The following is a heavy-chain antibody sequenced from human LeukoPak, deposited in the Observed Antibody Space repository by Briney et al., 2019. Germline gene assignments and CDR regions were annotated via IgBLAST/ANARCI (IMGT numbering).Heavy chain of an antibody. J-gene: IGHJ5*02. V-gene: IGHV3-23*01. CDR2: ISGSGGST. D-gene: IGHD3-10*01. CDR1: GFTFSSYA. Sequence: GGSLRLSCAASGFTFSSYAMSWVRQAPGKGLEWVSAISGSGGSTYYADSVKGRFTISRDNSKNTLYLQMNSLRAEDRAVYYCAKGSLTYYYGSGSSNWFDPWGQGTLVTVSS. CDR3: AKGSLTYYYGSGSSNWFDP.